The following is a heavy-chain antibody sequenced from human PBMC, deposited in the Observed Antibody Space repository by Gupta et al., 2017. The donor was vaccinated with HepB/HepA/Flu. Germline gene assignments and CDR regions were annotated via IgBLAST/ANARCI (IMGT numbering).Heavy chain of an antibody. CDR2: IYYSGSN. V-gene: IGHV4-39*01. D-gene: IGHD2-15*01. CDR3: ARSRMSYFDY. Sequence: QLQLQESGPGLVKPSATLSLTCTVSDGSISSTNYYWAWIRQPPGKGLQWIGSIYYSGSNYYNPSLKSRVTISVDTSKNQFSLKLNSVTAADTAIYYCARSRMSYFDYWDQGTLVTVSS. CDR1: DGSISSTNYY. J-gene: IGHJ4*02.